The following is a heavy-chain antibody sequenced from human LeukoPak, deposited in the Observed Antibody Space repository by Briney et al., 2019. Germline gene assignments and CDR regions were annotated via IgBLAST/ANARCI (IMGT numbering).Heavy chain of an antibody. Sequence: ASVKVSCKASGYTFTSYGISWVRQAPGQGLEWMGWISAYNGNTNYAQKLQGRVTMTTDTSTSTAYMELRSLRSDDTAVYYCARDSSSSKTKIIDYWGQGTLVTVSS. CDR1: GYTFTSYG. CDR3: ARDSSSSKTKIIDY. J-gene: IGHJ4*02. CDR2: ISAYNGNT. D-gene: IGHD6-13*01. V-gene: IGHV1-18*01.